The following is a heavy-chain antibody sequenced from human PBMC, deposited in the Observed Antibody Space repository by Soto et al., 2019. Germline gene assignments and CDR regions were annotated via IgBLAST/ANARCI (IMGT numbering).Heavy chain of an antibody. CDR2: IHGGTGQT. CDR3: ARGKGMEENYYYYGLDI. CDR1: GYTFSTHA. V-gene: IGHV1-3*01. D-gene: IGHD1-1*01. Sequence: ASVKVSCKASGYTFSTHAMHWVRQAPGQSLEWMGWIHGGTGQTKHSHRFQDRVSITRDTSASTAYMELSSLRSEDTAVYYCARGKGMEENYYYYGLDIWGQRTTVTVSS. J-gene: IGHJ6*02.